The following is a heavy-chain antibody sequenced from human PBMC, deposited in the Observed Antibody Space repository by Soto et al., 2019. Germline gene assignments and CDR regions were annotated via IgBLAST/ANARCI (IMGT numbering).Heavy chain of an antibody. CDR1: GGTFSSYT. J-gene: IGHJ4*01. CDR2: IIPILGIA. CDR3: GSALFNLPYFDRLQGLDF. D-gene: IGHD3-9*01. V-gene: IGHV1-69*02. Sequence: SVKVSCKASGGTFSSYTISWVRQAPGQGLEWMGRIIPILGIANYAQKFQGRVMITADKSTSTAYMELSSLRSEDTAVYYCGSALFNLPYFDRLQGLDFRGQGTLVTVSS.